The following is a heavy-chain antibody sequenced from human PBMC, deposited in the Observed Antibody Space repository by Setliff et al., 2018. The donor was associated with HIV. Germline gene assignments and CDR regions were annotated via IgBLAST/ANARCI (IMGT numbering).Heavy chain of an antibody. CDR3: ARVSRLHPFDP. CDR2: IYYTGIP. Sequence: LSLTCTVSGDSINSGTYYWSWIRQPAGKGLEWVGLIYYTGIPTYNPSLSSRVTISVDTSKNQFSLKLTSVTAADTAFYYCARVSRLHPFDPWGQGVLVTVSS. V-gene: IGHV4-61*02. D-gene: IGHD2-15*01. J-gene: IGHJ5*02. CDR1: GDSINSGTYY.